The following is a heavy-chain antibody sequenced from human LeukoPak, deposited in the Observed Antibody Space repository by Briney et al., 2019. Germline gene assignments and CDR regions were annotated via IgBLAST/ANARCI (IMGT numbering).Heavy chain of an antibody. CDR2: IIPIFGTA. Sequence: SVKVSCKASGGTFSSYAISWVRQAPGQGLEWMGGIIPIFGTANYAQKFQGRVTITADESTSTAYMELSSLRSEDTAVYYCARLGRQLVRNYYYYYMDVWGKGTTVTVSS. CDR1: GGTFSSYA. CDR3: ARLGRQLVRNYYYYYMDV. J-gene: IGHJ6*03. V-gene: IGHV1-69*13. D-gene: IGHD6-6*01.